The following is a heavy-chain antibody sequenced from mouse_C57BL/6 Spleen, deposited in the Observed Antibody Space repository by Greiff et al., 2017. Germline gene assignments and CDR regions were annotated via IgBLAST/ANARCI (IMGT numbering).Heavy chain of an antibody. D-gene: IGHD2-5*01. J-gene: IGHJ2*01. CDR2: IYPGSGST. CDR1: GYTFTSYW. Sequence: QVQLQQPGAELVKPGASVKMSCKASGYTFTSYWITWVKQRPGQGLEWIGDIYPGSGSTNYNEKFKSKATLTVDKSSSTAYMQLSSLPSEDSAVYYCARSVYSNYVDYWGQGTTLTVSS. V-gene: IGHV1-55*01. CDR3: ARSVYSNYVDY.